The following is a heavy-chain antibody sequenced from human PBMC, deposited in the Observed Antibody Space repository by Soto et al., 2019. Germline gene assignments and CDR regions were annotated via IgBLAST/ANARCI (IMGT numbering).Heavy chain of an antibody. V-gene: IGHV1-69*13. CDR2: IIPIFGTA. J-gene: IGHJ4*02. D-gene: IGHD3-16*01. Sequence: SVKVSCKASGCTFSSYAISWVRQAPGQGLEWMGGIIPIFGTANYAQKFQGRVTITADESTSTAYMELSSLRSEDTAVYYCARGGSRHYGFEYWGQGTLVTVSS. CDR1: GCTFSSYA. CDR3: ARGGSRHYGFEY.